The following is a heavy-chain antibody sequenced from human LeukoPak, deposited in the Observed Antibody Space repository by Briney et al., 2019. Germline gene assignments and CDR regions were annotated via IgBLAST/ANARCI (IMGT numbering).Heavy chain of an antibody. V-gene: IGHV5-51*01. CDR3: ARGRITMVRGVIKPPFDY. D-gene: IGHD3-10*01. CDR2: IYPGDSDT. J-gene: IGHJ4*02. Sequence: GVSLQISSQVSGYSFTSYWIGWVRPMPGKGLEWMGIIYPGDSDTRYSPSFQGQVAISADKSSSTAYLQWSSRKASHTAMYYCARGRITMVRGVIKPPFDYGGEGPLVTVS. CDR1: GYSFTSYW.